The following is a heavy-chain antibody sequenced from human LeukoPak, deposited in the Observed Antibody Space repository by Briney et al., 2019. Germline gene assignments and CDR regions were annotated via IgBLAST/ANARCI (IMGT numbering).Heavy chain of an antibody. Sequence: GASVKVSCKASGGTFSSYTISWVRQAPGQRLEWMGRIIPILGIANYAQKFQGRVTITADKSTSTAYMELSSLRSEDTAVYYCARSSGSGRVYFDYWGQGTLVTVSS. D-gene: IGHD3-10*01. J-gene: IGHJ4*02. V-gene: IGHV1-69*02. CDR2: IIPILGIA. CDR3: ARSSGSGRVYFDY. CDR1: GGTFSSYT.